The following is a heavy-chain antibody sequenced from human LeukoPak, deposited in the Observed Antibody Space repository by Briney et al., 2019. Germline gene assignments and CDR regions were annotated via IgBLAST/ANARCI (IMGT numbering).Heavy chain of an antibody. J-gene: IGHJ3*02. D-gene: IGHD4-17*01. CDR1: GFTFDDYA. CDR2: ISWNSGSI. Sequence: PGGSLRLSCAASGFTFDDYAMHWVRQAPGKGLEWVSGISWNSGSIGYADSVKGRFTISRDNAKNSLYLQMNSLRAEDTALYYCAKDAGADDYGDHGGAFDIWGQGTMVTVPS. CDR3: AKDAGADDYGDHGGAFDI. V-gene: IGHV3-9*01.